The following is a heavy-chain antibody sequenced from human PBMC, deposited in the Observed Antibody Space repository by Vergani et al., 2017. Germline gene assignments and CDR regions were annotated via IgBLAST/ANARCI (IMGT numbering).Heavy chain of an antibody. CDR2: ISTGGERK. J-gene: IGHJ3*01. CDR1: GFTFNNYA. D-gene: IGHD5/OR15-5a*01. V-gene: IGHV3-23*01. Sequence: EEQLLESGGGLVRPGGSLRLSCTASGFTFNNYAMDWVRRAPGKGLEWLSAISTGGERKFYSDSVKGRFIVSRDNSKNTLYLQMNSLRDEDTAIYCCARDEGSVRVPSAFDVWGPGTIVTVSS. CDR3: ARDEGSVRVPSAFDV.